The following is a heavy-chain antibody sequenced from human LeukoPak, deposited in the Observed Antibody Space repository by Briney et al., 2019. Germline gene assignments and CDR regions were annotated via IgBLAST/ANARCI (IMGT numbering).Heavy chain of an antibody. CDR1: GFTFSSHG. CDR3: GRDSFETDIDY. Sequence: GGSLRLSCAASGFTFSSHGMHWVRQAPGKGLEWVANIKEDGSETYYVDSLRGRFTISRDNVKNSLYLQINSLRVEDTAVYYCGRDSFETDIDYWGQGTLVTVSS. CDR2: IKEDGSET. D-gene: IGHD1-14*01. V-gene: IGHV3-7*01. J-gene: IGHJ4*02.